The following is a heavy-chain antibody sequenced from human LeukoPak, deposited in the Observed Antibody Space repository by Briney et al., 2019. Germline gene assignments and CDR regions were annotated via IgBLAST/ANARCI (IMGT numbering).Heavy chain of an antibody. CDR3: ARNSGSYYFFDY. D-gene: IGHD1-26*01. CDR2: ITSSSSYI. Sequence: PGGSLRLSCAASGFTFSSYSMNWVRQAPGKRLEWVSSITSSSSYIYYADSLKGRFTISRDNAKNSLYLQMNSLRAEDTAVYYCARNSGSYYFFDYWGQGTLVTVSS. V-gene: IGHV3-21*01. CDR1: GFTFSSYS. J-gene: IGHJ4*02.